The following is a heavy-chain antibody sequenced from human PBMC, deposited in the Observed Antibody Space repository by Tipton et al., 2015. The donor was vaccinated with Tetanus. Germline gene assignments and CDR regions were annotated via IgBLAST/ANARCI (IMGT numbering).Heavy chain of an antibody. CDR2: TYYRSEWYY. D-gene: IGHD4-17*01. CDR1: GDSVYRDGTG. Sequence: GLVKPSQTLSLICAISGDSVYRDGTGWNWIRQSPSRGLEWLGRTYYRSEWYYDYAVSVKSRITINPDTSKNQLSLQLNSVTPDDTAVYYCARSRGGDLDYWGQGTLVTVSS. CDR3: ARSRGGDLDY. V-gene: IGHV6-1*01. J-gene: IGHJ4*02.